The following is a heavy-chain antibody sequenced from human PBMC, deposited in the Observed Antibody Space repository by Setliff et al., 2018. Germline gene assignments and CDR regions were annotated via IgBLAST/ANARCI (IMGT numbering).Heavy chain of an antibody. J-gene: IGHJ6*03. D-gene: IGHD3-22*01. V-gene: IGHV1-69*05. Sequence: SVKVSCKASGYTLTNYYMHWVRQAPGQGLEWMGGTIPMFGTTEYAQKFQGRLTIITDESTNTAFMQLSSLRSDDTAVYYCVREGVDSRSSTDYRYYMDVWGKGTTVTVSS. CDR2: TIPMFGTT. CDR1: GYTLTNYY. CDR3: VREGVDSRSSTDYRYYMDV.